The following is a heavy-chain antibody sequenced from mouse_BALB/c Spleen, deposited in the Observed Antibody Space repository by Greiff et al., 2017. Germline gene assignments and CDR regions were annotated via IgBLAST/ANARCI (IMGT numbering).Heavy chain of an antibody. V-gene: IGHV1S81*02. J-gene: IGHJ4*01. CDR3: TRGTVVAYYYAMDY. CDR1: GYTFTSYY. D-gene: IGHD1-1*01. Sequence: QVQLQQSGAELVKPGASVKLSCKASGYTFTSYYMYWVKQRPGQGLEWIGEINPSNGGTNFNEKFKSKATLTVDKSSSTAYMQLSSLTSEDSAVYYCTRGTVVAYYYAMDYWGQGTSVTVSS. CDR2: INPSNGGT.